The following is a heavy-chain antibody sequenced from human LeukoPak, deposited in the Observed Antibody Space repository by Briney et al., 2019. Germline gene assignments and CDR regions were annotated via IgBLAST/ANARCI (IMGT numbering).Heavy chain of an antibody. D-gene: IGHD2-2*01. CDR2: ISIGGSTI. V-gene: IGHV3-48*03. CDR1: GFSFSSYE. J-gene: IGHJ4*02. Sequence: PGGSLRLSCAASGFSFSSYEMNWVRQAPGKGLEWVSYISIGGSTIYYADSVKGRFTISRDNAKNSLYLQMNSLRAEDTAVYYCARDNKPAPNRGGWCWGQGTLVTVSS. CDR3: ARDNKPAPNRGGWC.